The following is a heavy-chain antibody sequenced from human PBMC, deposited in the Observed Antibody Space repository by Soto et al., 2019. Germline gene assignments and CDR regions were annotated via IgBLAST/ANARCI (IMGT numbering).Heavy chain of an antibody. Sequence: SLKGSRKASGGTFSSDASSRVRQAPRQGLEWMGGIIPIFGTANYAQKFQGRVTITADESTSPAYMELSSLRSEDSAVYYCARDLDNYHYVMDVWGQGTTVTVCS. CDR1: GGTFSSDA. CDR2: IIPIFGTA. J-gene: IGHJ6*02. CDR3: ARDLDNYHYVMDV. V-gene: IGHV1-69*13.